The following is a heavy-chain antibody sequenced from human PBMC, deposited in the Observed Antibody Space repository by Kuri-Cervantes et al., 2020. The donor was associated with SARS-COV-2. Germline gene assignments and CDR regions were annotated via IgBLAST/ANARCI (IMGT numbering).Heavy chain of an antibody. CDR1: GGSISSYY. CDR2: IYYSGST. V-gene: IGHV4-59*12. D-gene: IGHD4-23*01. CDR3: ARVRAKVGGNVDY. J-gene: IGHJ4*02. Sequence: SETLSLTCTVSGGSISSYYWNWIRQPPGKGLEWIGSIYYSGSTYYNPSLKSRVTISVDTSKNQFSLKLSSVTAADTAVYYCARVRAKVGGNVDYWGQGTLVTVSS.